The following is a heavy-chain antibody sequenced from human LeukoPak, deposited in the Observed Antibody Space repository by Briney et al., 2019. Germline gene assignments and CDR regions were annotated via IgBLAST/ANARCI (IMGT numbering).Heavy chain of an antibody. CDR1: RFTFSDYG. Sequence: PGGSLRLSCTASRFTFSDYGMRWVRQAPGKGLEWVAFISYDGSNKYYADSVKGRFTISRDNSKNTLYLQMNSLRAEDTVVYYCAKELDYGGNSPFHYWGQGTLVTVSS. CDR2: ISYDGSNK. V-gene: IGHV3-30*18. CDR3: AKELDYGGNSPFHY. J-gene: IGHJ4*02. D-gene: IGHD4-23*01.